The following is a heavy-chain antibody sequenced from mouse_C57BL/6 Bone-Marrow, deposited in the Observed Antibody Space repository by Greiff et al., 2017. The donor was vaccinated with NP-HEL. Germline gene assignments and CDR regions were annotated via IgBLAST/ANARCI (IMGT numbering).Heavy chain of an antibody. Sequence: EVHLVESGGDLVKPGGSLKLSCAASGFTFSSYGMSWVRQTPDQRLEWVATISSGGSYTYYPDSVKGRFTISRDNAKNTLYLQMSSLKSEDTAMYYCARHGGWLLRGFAYWGQGTLVTVSA. CDR1: GFTFSSYG. V-gene: IGHV5-6*01. CDR2: ISSGGSYT. CDR3: ARHGGWLLRGFAY. J-gene: IGHJ3*01. D-gene: IGHD2-3*01.